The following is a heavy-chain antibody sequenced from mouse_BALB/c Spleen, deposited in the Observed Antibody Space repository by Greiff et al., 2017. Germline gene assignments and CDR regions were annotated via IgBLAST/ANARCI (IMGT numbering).Heavy chain of an antibody. D-gene: IGHD2-14*01. J-gene: IGHJ2*01. Sequence: EVQVVESGGGLVKPGGSLKLSCAASGFTFSSYTMSWVRQTPEKRLEWVATISSGGSYTYYPDSVKGRFTISRDNAKNTLYLQMSSLKSEDTAMYYCTSYRYEGCDYWGQGTTLTVSS. CDR3: TSYRYEGCDY. CDR2: ISSGGSYT. V-gene: IGHV5-6-4*01. CDR1: GFTFSSYT.